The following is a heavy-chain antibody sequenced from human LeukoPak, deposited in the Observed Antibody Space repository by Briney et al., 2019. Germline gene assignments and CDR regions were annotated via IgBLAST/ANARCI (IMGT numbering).Heavy chain of an antibody. D-gene: IGHD3-10*01. CDR3: ARAKNYSGSGSSTPFDY. J-gene: IGHJ4*02. CDR1: GYTFTNYG. V-gene: IGHV1-18*01. CDR2: IIAYNGNT. Sequence: ASVKVSCKTSGYTFTNYGITWVRQAPRQGLEWMGWIIAYNGNTNYAQKLQGRVTMTTDTSTSTAYMELRSLRSDDTAVYYCARAKNYSGSGSSTPFDYWGQGTLVTVSS.